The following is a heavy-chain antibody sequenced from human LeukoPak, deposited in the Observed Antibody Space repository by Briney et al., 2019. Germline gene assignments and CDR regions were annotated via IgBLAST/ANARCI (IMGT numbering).Heavy chain of an antibody. CDR1: GFTFSTYG. CDR3: AKSYDSSGEFDY. J-gene: IGHJ4*02. CDR2: ISGSGATI. Sequence: GGSLRLSCAASGFTFSTYGMSWVRQAPGKGLEWVSGISGSGATIYYADSVKGRFTISRDNSKNTLYLQMNSLRAEDTAVYYCAKSYDSSGEFDYWGQGTLVTVSS. V-gene: IGHV3-23*01. D-gene: IGHD3-22*01.